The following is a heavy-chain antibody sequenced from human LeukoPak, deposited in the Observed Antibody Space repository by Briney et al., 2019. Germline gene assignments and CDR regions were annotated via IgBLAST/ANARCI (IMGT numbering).Heavy chain of an antibody. V-gene: IGHV4-61*08. J-gene: IGHJ5*02. CDR3: ARDLHFWEPPTHGNWFDP. Sequence: SETLSLTCTVSGGSISSGGYYWSWIRQPPGKGLEWIGYIYYSGSTNYNPSLKSRVTISVDTSKNQFSLKLSSVTAADTAVYYCARDLHFWEPPTHGNWFDPWGQGTLVTVSS. CDR2: IYYSGST. D-gene: IGHD3-3*02. CDR1: GGSISSGGYY.